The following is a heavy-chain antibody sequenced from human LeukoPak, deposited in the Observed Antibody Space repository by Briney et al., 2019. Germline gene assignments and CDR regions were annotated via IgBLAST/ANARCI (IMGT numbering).Heavy chain of an antibody. V-gene: IGHV3-74*01. CDR3: ARGQTRQRYFDWLPRLGNWFDP. D-gene: IGHD3-9*01. CDR2: INSDGSST. CDR1: GFTFSSYW. Sequence: GGSLRLSCAASGFTFSSYWMHWVRQAPGKGLVWVSRINSDGSSTSYADSVKGRFTISRDNAKNTLYLQMNSLRAEDTAVYYCARGQTRQRYFDWLPRLGNWFDPWGQGTLVTVSS. J-gene: IGHJ5*02.